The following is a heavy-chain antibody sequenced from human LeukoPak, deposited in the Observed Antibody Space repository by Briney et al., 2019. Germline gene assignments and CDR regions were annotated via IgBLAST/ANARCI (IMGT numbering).Heavy chain of an antibody. D-gene: IGHD6-19*01. CDR1: GFTVSSNY. V-gene: IGHV3-66*01. J-gene: IGHJ6*02. Sequence: GGSLRLSCAASGFTVSSNYMSWVRQAPGKGLEWVSVIYSGGSTYYADSVKGRLTISRDNSKNTLYLQMNSLRAEDTAVYYCARAKIAVAGTGDYYGMDVWGQGTTVTVSS. CDR3: ARAKIAVAGTGDYYGMDV. CDR2: IYSGGST.